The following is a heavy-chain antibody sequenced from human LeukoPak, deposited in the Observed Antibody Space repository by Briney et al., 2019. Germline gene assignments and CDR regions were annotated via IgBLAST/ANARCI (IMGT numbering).Heavy chain of an antibody. Sequence: PSETLSLTCTVSGGSISSSSYYWGWLRPPPGKGLEWIVSIYYSGSTYYNPSLKSRVTISVDTTKNQFSLKLSSVTAADTAVYYCARDLFGYYYGSGSYYDYWGQGTLVTVSS. CDR1: GGSISSSSYY. J-gene: IGHJ4*02. D-gene: IGHD3-10*01. V-gene: IGHV4-39*07. CDR3: ARDLFGYYYGSGSYYDY. CDR2: IYYSGST.